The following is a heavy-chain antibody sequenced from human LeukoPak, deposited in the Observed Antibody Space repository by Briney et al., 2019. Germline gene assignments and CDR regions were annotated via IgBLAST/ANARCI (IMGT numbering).Heavy chain of an antibody. CDR2: ISKDGSFE. CDR1: GFIFSTYT. Sequence: PGRSLRLSCAASGFIFSTYTMHWVRQAPGKGLERVAVISKDGSFEFYTDSVKGRFTISRDNAKNSLYLQMNSLRAEDTAVYYCARGISLYYFDYWGQGTLVTVSS. J-gene: IGHJ4*02. V-gene: IGHV3-30*04. CDR3: ARGISLYYFDY.